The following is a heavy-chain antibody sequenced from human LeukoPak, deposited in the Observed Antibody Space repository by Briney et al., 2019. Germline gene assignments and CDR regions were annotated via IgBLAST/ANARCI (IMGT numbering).Heavy chain of an antibody. J-gene: IGHJ3*01. CDR3: AREFDL. V-gene: IGHV4-59*01. Sequence: PSETLSLTCTVTGGSISSYYWNWIRQPPGKGLEWIGYIYYSGSTNYNPSLKSRVTISVDTSKNQFSLKLRSVTAADTAMYYCAREFDLWGQGTMVTVSS. CDR1: GGSISSYY. CDR2: IYYSGST.